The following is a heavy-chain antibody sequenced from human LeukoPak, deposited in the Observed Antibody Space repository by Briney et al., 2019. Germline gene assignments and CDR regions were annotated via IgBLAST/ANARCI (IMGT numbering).Heavy chain of an antibody. Sequence: GGSLRLSCAASGFTFSSYAMSWVRQAPGKGLEWVSAISGSGGSTYYADSVKGRFTISRDNSKNTLYLQMNSLRAEDTAVYYCARAYSGSYTCRYWGQGTLVTVSS. CDR3: ARAYSGSYTCRY. CDR1: GFTFSSYA. CDR2: ISGSGGST. J-gene: IGHJ4*02. V-gene: IGHV3-23*01. D-gene: IGHD1-26*01.